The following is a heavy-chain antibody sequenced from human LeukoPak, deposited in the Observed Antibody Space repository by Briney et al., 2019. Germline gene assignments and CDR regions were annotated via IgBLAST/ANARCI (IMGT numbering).Heavy chain of an antibody. J-gene: IGHJ6*02. CDR1: GYTFTDYY. Sequence: GASVKVSCKASGYTFTDYYMHWVRQAPGQGLEWMGWINPNDGGTNSAQKFQGRVTMTRDTSISTVYLDLSGLTSDDTAVYYCARDGGMDVWGQGTTVIVSS. CDR2: INPNDGGT. V-gene: IGHV1-2*02. CDR3: ARDGGMDV.